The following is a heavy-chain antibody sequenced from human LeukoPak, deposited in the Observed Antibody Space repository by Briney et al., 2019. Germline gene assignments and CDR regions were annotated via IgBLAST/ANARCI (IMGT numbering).Heavy chain of an antibody. D-gene: IGHD1-26*01. J-gene: IGHJ6*02. V-gene: IGHV4-59*01. CDR2: IYYIGIT. CDR1: GGSISSYY. Sequence: SETLSLTCTVAGGSISSYYWSWIRQPPGKGLEWIGYIYYIGITNYNPSLKSRVTISVDTSKNQFSLKLSSVTAADTAVYYCARIRIEWELPGDYYYGMDVWGQGTTVTVSS. CDR3: ARIRIEWELPGDYYYGMDV.